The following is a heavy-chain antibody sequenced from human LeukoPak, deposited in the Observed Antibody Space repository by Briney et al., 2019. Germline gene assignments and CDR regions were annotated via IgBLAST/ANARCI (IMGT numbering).Heavy chain of an antibody. CDR2: INPSGGST. CDR3: ARDPLSTVVTHYFDY. D-gene: IGHD4-23*01. Sequence: ASVKVSRKASGYTFTSYYMHWVRQAPGQGLEWMGIINPSGGSTSYAQKFQGRVTMTRDTSTSTVYMELSSLRSEDTAVYYCARDPLSTVVTHYFDYWGQGTLVTVSS. J-gene: IGHJ4*02. V-gene: IGHV1-46*01. CDR1: GYTFTSYY.